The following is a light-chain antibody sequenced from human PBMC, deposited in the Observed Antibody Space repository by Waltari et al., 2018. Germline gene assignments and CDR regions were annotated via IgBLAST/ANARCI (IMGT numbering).Light chain of an antibody. V-gene: IGLV3-21*04. CDR2: YDS. CDR1: NIGGQR. CDR3: LVWHSTIDHQGV. Sequence: SYVVTQSPSVSVAPGETARITRGGDNIGGQRGHWYPQRPGQAPVLVISYDSDRPSGIPERFSGSNSGNTATLTISWVEAEDEADYYCLVWHSTIDHQGVFGGGTKLTVL. J-gene: IGLJ2*01.